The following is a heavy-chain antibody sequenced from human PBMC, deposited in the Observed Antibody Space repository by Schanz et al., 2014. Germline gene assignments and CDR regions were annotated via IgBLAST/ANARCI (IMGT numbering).Heavy chain of an antibody. D-gene: IGHD5-12*01. V-gene: IGHV3-11*06. CDR3: AGAVATIRADAFDI. J-gene: IGHJ3*02. CDR2: ISGNSIHK. CDR1: GFTFSDYY. Sequence: PGGSLRLSCAASGFTFSDYYMAWIRQAPGKGLEWVSHISGNSIHKNYADSVKGRFTISRDNAKNSLYLQMISLRAEDTAVYYCAGAVATIRADAFDIWGQGTMVAVSS.